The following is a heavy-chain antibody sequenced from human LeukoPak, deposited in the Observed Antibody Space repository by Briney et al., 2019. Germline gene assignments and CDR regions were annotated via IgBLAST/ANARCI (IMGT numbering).Heavy chain of an antibody. V-gene: IGHV4-39*01. CDR3: ARHEYSGSYYGLSWFDP. CDR2: IYYSGST. D-gene: IGHD1-26*01. Sequence: SETLSLTCTVSGGSISSSGYYWGWIRQPPGKGLEWIASIYYSGSTYCNPSLKSRVTISVDTSKNQLSLKLSSLTAADTAVYYCARHEYSGSYYGLSWFDPWGQGTLVTVSS. CDR1: GGSISSSGYY. J-gene: IGHJ5*02.